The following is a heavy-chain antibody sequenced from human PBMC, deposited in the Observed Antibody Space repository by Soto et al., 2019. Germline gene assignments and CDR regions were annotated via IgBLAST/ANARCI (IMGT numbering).Heavy chain of an antibody. V-gene: IGHV1-18*04. CDR2: ISAYNGNT. Sequence: ASVKVSCKASGYTFTSYGMSWVRQAPGQGLEWMGWISAYNGNTNYAQKLQGRVTMTTDTSTSTAYMELRSLRSDDTAVYYCARVSGSPYYYYGMDVWGQGTTVTVSS. CDR1: GYTFTSYG. CDR3: ARVSGSPYYYYGMDV. D-gene: IGHD1-26*01. J-gene: IGHJ6*02.